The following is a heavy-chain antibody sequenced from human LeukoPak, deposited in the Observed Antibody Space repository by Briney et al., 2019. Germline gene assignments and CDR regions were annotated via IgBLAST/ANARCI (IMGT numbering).Heavy chain of an antibody. V-gene: IGHV6-1*01. CDR3: ARDYPPRSWFDP. J-gene: IGHJ5*02. CDR2: TYYRSKWYN. Sequence: SQTLSLTCAISGDSLSNNSAAWNWIRQSPSRGLECLGRTYYRSKWYNDYAVSVKSRITINPDTSNNQFSLQLNSVTPEDTAIYYCARDYPPRSWFDPWGQGTLVTVSS. CDR1: GDSLSNNSAA.